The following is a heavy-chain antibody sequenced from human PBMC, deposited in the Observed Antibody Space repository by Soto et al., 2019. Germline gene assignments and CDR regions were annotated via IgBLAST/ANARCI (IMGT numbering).Heavy chain of an antibody. D-gene: IGHD6-13*01. J-gene: IGHJ4*02. V-gene: IGHV4-39*01. Sequence: QLQLQESGPGLVKPSETLSLTCTVSGGSISSSSYYWGWIRQPPGKGLEWIGSIYYSGSTYYNPSLKSRVTIAVDTSKNQWSLKLSSVTAADTAVYYCARRYSSSWYLDYWGQGTLVTVSS. CDR2: IYYSGST. CDR1: GGSISSSSYY. CDR3: ARRYSSSWYLDY.